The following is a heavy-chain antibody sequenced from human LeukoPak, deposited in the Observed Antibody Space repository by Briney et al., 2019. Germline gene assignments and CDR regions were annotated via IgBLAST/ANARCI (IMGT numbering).Heavy chain of an antibody. CDR2: ISYSGST. Sequence: SETLSLTCTVSGGSISSYYWSWIRQPPGKGLEWIGYISYSGSTNYSPSLKSRVTISVDTSKKQFSLKLRSVTAADTAVYYCARHTSRGWYFMDYWGQGTLVTVSS. J-gene: IGHJ4*02. V-gene: IGHV4-59*08. D-gene: IGHD6-19*01. CDR3: ARHTSRGWYFMDY. CDR1: GGSISSYY.